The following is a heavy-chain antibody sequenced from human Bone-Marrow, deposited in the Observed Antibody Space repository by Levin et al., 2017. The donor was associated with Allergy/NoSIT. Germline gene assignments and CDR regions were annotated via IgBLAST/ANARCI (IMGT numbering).Heavy chain of an antibody. CDR1: GFTFDDYA. CDR3: AKGGDYDSSGYYSVGYFDY. CDR2: ISWNSGSI. Sequence: GGSLRLSCAASGFTFDDYAMHWVRQAPGKGLEWVSGISWNSGSIGYADSVKGRFTISRDNAKNSLYLQMNSLRAEDTALYYCAKGGDYDSSGYYSVGYFDYWGQGTLVTVSS. J-gene: IGHJ4*02. D-gene: IGHD3-22*01. V-gene: IGHV3-9*01.